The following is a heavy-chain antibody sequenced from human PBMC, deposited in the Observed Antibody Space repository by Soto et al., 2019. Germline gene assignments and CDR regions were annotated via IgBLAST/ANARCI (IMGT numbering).Heavy chain of an antibody. Sequence: QEQLVEPGGGVVQPGKFLRLSCAASGFTFSDHGMHWVRQAPGKGLEWVAVIWFAGSNTYYADPVKGRFTISRDNSKNPLYLQMNSLRAEDTAVYYCARAFLLARGQPRYGMDVWGQGTTVTVSS. J-gene: IGHJ6*02. V-gene: IGHV3-33*01. D-gene: IGHD3-10*01. CDR2: IWFAGSNT. CDR1: GFTFSDHG. CDR3: ARAFLLARGQPRYGMDV.